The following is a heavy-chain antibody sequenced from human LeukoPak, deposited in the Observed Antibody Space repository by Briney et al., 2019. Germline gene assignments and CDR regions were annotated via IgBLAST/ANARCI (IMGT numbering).Heavy chain of an antibody. CDR2: IGITSRFL. CDR1: VFTFSSYS. Sequence: GGSLRLSCAACVFTFSSYSMNWVRQAPGKGLEWVSSIGITSRFLYYADSVKGRFTISRDNTKNSLYLQLNSLRAEDTAVYYCARDVSSGHYYFDYWGPGTLVTVSS. J-gene: IGHJ4*02. V-gene: IGHV3-21*01. D-gene: IGHD6-19*01. CDR3: ARDVSSGHYYFDY.